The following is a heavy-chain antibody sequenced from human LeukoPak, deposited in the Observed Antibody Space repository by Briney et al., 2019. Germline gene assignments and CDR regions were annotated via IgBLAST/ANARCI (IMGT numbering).Heavy chain of an antibody. Sequence: PSETLSLTCTVSGGSISSYYWSWIRQPPGKGLEWIGYIYYSGSTNYNPSLKSRVTISVDTSKNQFSLKLSFVTAADTAVYYCARSPVAVAGTRHFDLWGRGTLVTVSS. D-gene: IGHD6-19*01. CDR3: ARSPVAVAGTRHFDL. CDR1: GGSISSYY. J-gene: IGHJ2*01. V-gene: IGHV4-59*01. CDR2: IYYSGST.